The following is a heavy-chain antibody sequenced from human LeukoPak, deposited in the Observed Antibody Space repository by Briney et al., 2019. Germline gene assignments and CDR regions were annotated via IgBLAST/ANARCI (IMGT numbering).Heavy chain of an antibody. V-gene: IGHV3-30*04. CDR3: ARGRAAAAPSEFDY. Sequence: GGSLRLSCAASGFTFSSYAMHWVRQAPGKGLEWVAVISYDGSNKYYADSVKGRFTISRDNSKNTLYLQMNSLRAEDTAVYYCARGRAAAAPSEFDYWGQGTLVTVSS. CDR1: GFTFSSYA. J-gene: IGHJ4*02. CDR2: ISYDGSNK. D-gene: IGHD6-13*01.